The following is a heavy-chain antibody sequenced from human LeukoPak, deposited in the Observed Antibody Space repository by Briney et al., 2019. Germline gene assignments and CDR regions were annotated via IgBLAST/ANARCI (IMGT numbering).Heavy chain of an antibody. D-gene: IGHD1-26*01. CDR3: AKDPLRRGSPPLY. CDR1: GGSISSSSYY. Sequence: PSETLSLTCTVSGGSISSSSYYWGWIRQPPGKGLEWIGSIYYSGSTYYNPSLKSRVTISVDTSKNQFSLKLSSVTAADTAVYYCAKDPLRRGSPPLYWGQGTLVTVSS. V-gene: IGHV4-39*07. CDR2: IYYSGST. J-gene: IGHJ4*02.